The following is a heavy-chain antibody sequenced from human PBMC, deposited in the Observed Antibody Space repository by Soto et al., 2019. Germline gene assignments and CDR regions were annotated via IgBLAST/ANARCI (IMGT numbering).Heavy chain of an antibody. D-gene: IGHD3-9*01. CDR2: ISAYNGNT. Sequence: QVQLVQSGAEVKKPGASVKVSCKPSGYTFTSYGITWVRQAPGQGLEWMGWISAYNGNTNYAQKFQGRVTMTTDTSTSTAYMELRSLRSDDTAVYYCARSYDILTGYQYYFDYWGQGTLVTVSS. J-gene: IGHJ4*02. CDR3: ARSYDILTGYQYYFDY. CDR1: GYTFTSYG. V-gene: IGHV1-18*01.